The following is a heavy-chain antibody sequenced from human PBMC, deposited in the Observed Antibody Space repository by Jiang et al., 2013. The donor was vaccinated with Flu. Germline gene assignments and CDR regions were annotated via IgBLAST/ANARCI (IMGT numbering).Heavy chain of an antibody. CDR2: IVVGSDYA. Sequence: EVKKPGTSVKVSCKASGFTFSNSAVQWVRQARGQSLEWIGWIVVGSDYANFAQKFQERVTITRDMSRSTAYMELSNLRSEDTAVYYCAANRDSGYGDYADYWGQGTLVTVSS. CDR1: GFTFSNSA. V-gene: IGHV1-58*01. D-gene: IGHD5-18*01. CDR3: AANRDSGYGDYADY. J-gene: IGHJ4*02.